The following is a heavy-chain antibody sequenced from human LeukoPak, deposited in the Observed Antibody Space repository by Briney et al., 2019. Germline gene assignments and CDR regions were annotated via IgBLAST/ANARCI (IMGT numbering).Heavy chain of an antibody. CDR3: ANRGY. J-gene: IGHJ4*02. Sequence: QPGGSLRLPCAASGHTYSREDMLWARQAPGKGLEWVSKSDGGGTTNYADSVQGRFTVSRDNSKNTVYLQMNSLRVEDTAMYSCANRGYGGQGTLVTVSS. CDR1: GHTYSRED. CDR2: SDGGGTT. V-gene: IGHV3-66*01.